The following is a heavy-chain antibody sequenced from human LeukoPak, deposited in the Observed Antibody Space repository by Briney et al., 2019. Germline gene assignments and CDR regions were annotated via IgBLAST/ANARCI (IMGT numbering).Heavy chain of an antibody. CDR1: GFSFSSYW. J-gene: IGHJ5*01. Sequence: GGSLRLSCAASGFSFSSYWMSWVRQAPGKGLEWVANIRQDGGEKYYLDSVKGRFTISRDNAKDSVHLQMNSLRAEDTAVYYCARVGDRDKFPLIEGRFDSWGQGTLVPVSS. CDR3: ARVGDRDKFPLIEGRFDS. V-gene: IGHV3-7*01. D-gene: IGHD2-21*01. CDR2: IRQDGGEK.